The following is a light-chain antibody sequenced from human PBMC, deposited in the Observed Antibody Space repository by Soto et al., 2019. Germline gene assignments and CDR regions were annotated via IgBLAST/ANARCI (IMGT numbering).Light chain of an antibody. V-gene: IGLV2-8*01. CDR2: EVS. Sequence: QSALTQPPSASGSPGQSVTISCTGTSSDVGAYNYVSWYQQHPGKAPKLMIHEVSKRPSGGPDRFSASKSGNTASLTVSGLQAEDEADYYCSSHGGSNNFYVFGTGTKVTVL. J-gene: IGLJ1*01. CDR3: SSHGGSNNFYV. CDR1: SSDVGAYNY.